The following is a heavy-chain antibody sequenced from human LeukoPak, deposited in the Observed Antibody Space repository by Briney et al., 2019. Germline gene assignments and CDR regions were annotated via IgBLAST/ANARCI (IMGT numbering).Heavy chain of an antibody. D-gene: IGHD3-22*01. CDR3: ARGFPPRRSYDSSGYYSYYFDY. V-gene: IGHV1-18*01. CDR2: ISTYNGHT. Sequence: ASVKVSCKASGYTFTSYGISWVRQAPGQGLEWMGWISTYNGHTKYAQRLQGRVTMTTDTSTSTAYMELRSLRSDDTAVYYCARGFPPRRSYDSSGYYSYYFDYWGQGTLVTVSS. J-gene: IGHJ4*02. CDR1: GYTFTSYG.